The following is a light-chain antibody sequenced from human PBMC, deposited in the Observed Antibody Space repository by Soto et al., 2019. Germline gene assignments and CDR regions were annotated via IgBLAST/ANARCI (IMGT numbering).Light chain of an antibody. CDR2: DDN. CDR1: SSNIGGNS. V-gene: IGLV1-51*01. CDR3: EPLDSSRNAYV. J-gene: IGLJ1*01. Sequence: QSVLTQPPSGSGTPGQKVTISWSGRSSNIGGNSVSWYQQLPGTAPKLLFYDDNKLTSGVPDRFSGSLYGTLATLGITGFQIGDDADYYCEPLDSSRNAYVCGTGSKVT.